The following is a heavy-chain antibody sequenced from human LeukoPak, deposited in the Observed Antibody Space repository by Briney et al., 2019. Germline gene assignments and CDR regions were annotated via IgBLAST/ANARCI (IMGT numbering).Heavy chain of an antibody. Sequence: SGTLSLTCTVSGGSMRSYIWNWIRQPAGKGLEWIGRIYTSGSTNYNPSLKSRVTMSVDTSKKQFSLKLTSVTAADMAVYFCARQFLVGSTFHAFDLWGQGTRVTVSS. CDR1: GGSMRSYI. J-gene: IGHJ3*01. CDR2: IYTSGST. D-gene: IGHD1-26*01. CDR3: ARQFLVGSTFHAFDL. V-gene: IGHV4-4*07.